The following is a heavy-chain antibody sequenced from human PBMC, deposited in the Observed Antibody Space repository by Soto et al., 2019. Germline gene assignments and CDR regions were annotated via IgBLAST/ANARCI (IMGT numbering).Heavy chain of an antibody. V-gene: IGHV3-15*01. Sequence: EVQLVESGGGLVKPGGSLRLSCAASGLTFSNAWMSWVRQAPGKGLEWVGRIKSKTDGGTTDYAAPVKGRFTISRDDSKNTLYLQMNSLKTEDTAVYYCTTGLRYFDWLLYYYYGMDVWGQGTTVTVSS. CDR2: IKSKTDGGTT. CDR3: TTGLRYFDWLLYYYYGMDV. J-gene: IGHJ6*02. D-gene: IGHD3-9*01. CDR1: GLTFSNAW.